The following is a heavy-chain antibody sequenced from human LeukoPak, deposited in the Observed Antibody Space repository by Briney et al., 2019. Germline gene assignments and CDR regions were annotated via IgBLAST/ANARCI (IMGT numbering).Heavy chain of an antibody. Sequence: GASVKVSCKASGYTFNIYAIHWVRQAPGQRLEWMGWINTDNGNTKYSQKFQGRVTITRDTSASTAYLELSSLRSEDTALYYCTRRWGTAEDGGCFDYWGQGTLVTVAS. CDR2: INTDNGNT. D-gene: IGHD6-13*01. V-gene: IGHV1-3*04. CDR3: TRRWGTAEDGGCFDY. CDR1: GYTFNIYA. J-gene: IGHJ4*02.